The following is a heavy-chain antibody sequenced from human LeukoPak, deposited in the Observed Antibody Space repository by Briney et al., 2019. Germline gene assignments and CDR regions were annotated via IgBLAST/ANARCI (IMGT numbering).Heavy chain of an antibody. CDR1: GFTFSNVW. Sequence: GGSLRLSCAASGFTFSNVWMSWVRQVPGKGLEWVSAISDSGGSTYYSDSVKGRFAISRDNSKNTLYLEMNSLRAEDTAVYYCAKSLGYCSGGSCTAPFDYWGQGTLVTVSS. CDR3: AKSLGYCSGGSCTAPFDY. J-gene: IGHJ4*02. CDR2: ISDSGGST. D-gene: IGHD2-15*01. V-gene: IGHV3-23*01.